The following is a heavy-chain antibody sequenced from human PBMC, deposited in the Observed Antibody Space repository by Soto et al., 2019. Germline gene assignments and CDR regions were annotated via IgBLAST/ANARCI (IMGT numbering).Heavy chain of an antibody. V-gene: IGHV4-59*08. CDR1: GGSIRSYY. CDR2: IYYSGST. J-gene: IGHJ4*02. CDR3: ARHWGFWADF. Sequence: QVQLQESGPGLVKPSETLSLTCTVSGGSIRSYYWSWIRQPPGKGLEWLGYIYYSGSTNYNPSLKSRVTISVDTSKNQFSLKLSSVTAADTAVYYCARHWGFWADFWGQGTLVTVSS. D-gene: IGHD3-16*01.